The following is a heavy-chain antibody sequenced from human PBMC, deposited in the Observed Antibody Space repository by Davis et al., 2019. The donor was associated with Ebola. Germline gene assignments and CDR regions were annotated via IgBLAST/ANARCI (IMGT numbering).Heavy chain of an antibody. CDR1: GFTFSSYG. V-gene: IGHV3-33*03. J-gene: IGHJ6*02. CDR2: IWYDGSNK. Sequence: GGSLRLSCAASGFTFSSYGMHWVRQAPGKGLEWVAVIWYDGSNKYYVDSVKGRFTISRDNAKNSLYLQMNSLRAEDTALYYCAKEVVAAAGLYYYGMDVWGQGTTVTVSS. CDR3: AKEVVAAAGLYYYGMDV. D-gene: IGHD6-13*01.